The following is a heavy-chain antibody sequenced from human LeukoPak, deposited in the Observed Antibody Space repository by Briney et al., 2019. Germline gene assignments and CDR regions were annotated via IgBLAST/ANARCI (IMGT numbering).Heavy chain of an antibody. V-gene: IGHV1-69*13. CDR3: ARSGRGTYYYFDY. J-gene: IGHJ4*02. D-gene: IGHD1-26*01. CDR2: IIPIFGTA. Sequence: SVKVSCKASGGTFSSYAISWVRQAPGQGLEWMGGIIPIFGTANYAQKFQGRVTITADESTGTAYMELRSLRSDDTAVYYCARSGRGTYYYFDYWGQGTLVTVSS. CDR1: GGTFSSYA.